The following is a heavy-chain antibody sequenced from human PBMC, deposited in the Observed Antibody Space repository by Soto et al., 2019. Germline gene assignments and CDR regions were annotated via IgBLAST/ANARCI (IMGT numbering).Heavy chain of an antibody. D-gene: IGHD5-18*01. V-gene: IGHV3-33*01. CDR1: GFTFSSYG. Sequence: QVQLVESGGGVVQPGRSLRLSCAASGFTFSSYGMHWVRQAPGKGLEWVAVIWYDGSNKYYADSVKGRFTISRDNSKNTLYLQMNSLRAEDTAVYYCAREGGYSYKYYYYYGMDVWGQGTTVTVSS. CDR3: AREGGYSYKYYYYYGMDV. CDR2: IWYDGSNK. J-gene: IGHJ6*02.